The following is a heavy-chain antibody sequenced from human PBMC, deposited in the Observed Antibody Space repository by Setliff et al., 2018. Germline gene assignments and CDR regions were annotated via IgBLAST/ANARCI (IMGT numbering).Heavy chain of an antibody. CDR2: IKRRTDGGST. D-gene: IGHD3-3*01. Sequence: GGSLRLSCAGSGFSFSYAAMSWVRQAPGKGLEWVGRIKRRTDGGSTDFAAPVHDRFSLYLQMNSLRVEDTAIYYCAKSPHDFWSGRVFFDYWGQGMLVTVSS. CDR3: AKSPHDFWSGRVFFDY. V-gene: IGHV3-15*01. CDR1: GFSFSYAA. J-gene: IGHJ4*01.